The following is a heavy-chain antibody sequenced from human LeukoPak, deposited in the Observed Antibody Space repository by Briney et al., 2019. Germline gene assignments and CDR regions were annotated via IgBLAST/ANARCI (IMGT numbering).Heavy chain of an antibody. J-gene: IGHJ4*02. CDR2: ISSSSSYI. CDR3: AREGDFWGGYYGY. Sequence: GGSLRLSCAASGFTFSSYSMNWVRQAPGKGLEWVSSISSSSSYIYYADSVKGRFTISRDNAKNSLYLQMNSLRAEDTAVYYCAREGDFWGGYYGYWGQGTLVTVSS. CDR1: GFTFSSYS. D-gene: IGHD3-3*01. V-gene: IGHV3-21*01.